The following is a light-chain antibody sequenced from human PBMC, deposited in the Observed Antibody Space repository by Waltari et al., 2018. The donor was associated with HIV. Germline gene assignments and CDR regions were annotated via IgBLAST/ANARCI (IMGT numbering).Light chain of an antibody. J-gene: IGLJ2*01. CDR1: RNNTGENF. V-gene: IGLV1-47*01. CDR2: GNN. Sequence: QPVLTQPPSASGTPGQRVTISCSGGRNNTGENFVHWFQQYPGTAPILLVFGNNQRPSGVPDRFSGSKGGTSASLVISGLQSEDEGTYYCATWDDDLSGVVFGGGSKLTVL. CDR3: ATWDDDLSGVV.